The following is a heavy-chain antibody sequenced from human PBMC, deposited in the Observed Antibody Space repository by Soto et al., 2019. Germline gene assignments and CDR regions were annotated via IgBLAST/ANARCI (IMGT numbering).Heavy chain of an antibody. Sequence: SETLSLTCAVSGGSISSSNWWSWVRQPPGKGLEWIGEIYHSGSTNYNPSLKSRVTISVDKSKNQFSLKLSSVTAADTAVYYCARGRYYGSGSYWDYYYYGMDVWGQGTTVTSP. V-gene: IGHV4-4*02. CDR1: GGSISSSNW. D-gene: IGHD3-10*01. CDR2: IYHSGST. CDR3: ARGRYYGSGSYWDYYYYGMDV. J-gene: IGHJ6*02.